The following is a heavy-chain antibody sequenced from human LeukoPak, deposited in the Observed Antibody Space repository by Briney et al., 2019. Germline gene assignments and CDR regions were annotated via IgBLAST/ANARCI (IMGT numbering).Heavy chain of an antibody. CDR2: ISGSGGST. Sequence: GGSLRLSCAASGFTFSSYAMSWVRQAPGKGLEWVPAISGSGGSTYYADSVKGRFTISRDNSKNTLHLQMNSLRAEDTAVYYCASLVGFRPYWGQGTLVTVSS. CDR1: GFTFSSYA. V-gene: IGHV3-23*01. J-gene: IGHJ4*02. CDR3: ASLVGFRPY. D-gene: IGHD2-15*01.